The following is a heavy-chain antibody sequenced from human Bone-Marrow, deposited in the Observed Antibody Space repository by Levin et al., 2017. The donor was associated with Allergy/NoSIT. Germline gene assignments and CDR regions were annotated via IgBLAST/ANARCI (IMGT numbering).Heavy chain of an antibody. J-gene: IGHJ4*02. CDR1: GFTFSSFA. Sequence: PGESLKISCAASGFTFSSFAMSWVRQAPGKGLEWVSSISGSGGNTYYADSVKGRFTISRDSSKNTLYMQMNRLRGEDTALYFCAKKIAVAGYSFDFWGQGTLVTVSS. V-gene: IGHV3-23*01. D-gene: IGHD6-19*01. CDR2: ISGSGGNT. CDR3: AKKIAVAGYSFDF.